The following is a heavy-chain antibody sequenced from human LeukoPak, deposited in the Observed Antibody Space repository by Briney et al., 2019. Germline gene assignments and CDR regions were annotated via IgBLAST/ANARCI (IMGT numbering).Heavy chain of an antibody. CDR3: AKDEDSSGYYFRGVFDY. CDR1: GFTFSSYA. D-gene: IGHD3-22*01. CDR2: ISGSGGST. Sequence: GGSLRLSCAAAGFTFSSYAMSWVRQAPGKGLEWVSGISGSGGSTNYADSVKGRFTISRDNSKNTLYLQMNSLRAEDTAVYYCAKDEDSSGYYFRGVFDYWGQGTLVTVSS. J-gene: IGHJ4*02. V-gene: IGHV3-23*01.